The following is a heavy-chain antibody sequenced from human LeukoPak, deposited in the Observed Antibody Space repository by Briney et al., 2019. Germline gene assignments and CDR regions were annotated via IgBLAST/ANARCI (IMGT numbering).Heavy chain of an antibody. J-gene: IGHJ4*02. V-gene: IGHV3-48*03. CDR2: ISSSGSTI. D-gene: IGHD3-3*01. CDR1: GFTFSSYE. CDR3: ARARFWEWLLFTH. Sequence: GGSLRLSCAASGFTFSSYEMNWVRQAPGKGLEWVSYISSSGSTIYYADSVKGRFTISRDNAKNLLYLQMNSLRAEDTAFYYCARARFWEWLLFTHWGQGTLVTVSS.